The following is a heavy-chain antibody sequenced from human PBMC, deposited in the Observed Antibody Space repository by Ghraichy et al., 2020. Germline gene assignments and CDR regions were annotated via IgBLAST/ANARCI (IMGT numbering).Heavy chain of an antibody. J-gene: IGHJ4*02. CDR3: VRYGGGGYNQIDI. D-gene: IGHD5-24*01. Sequence: GESLNISCAASGFSFSSYGMHWVRQAPGKGLECVAVISRDGGTKYYADSVKGRFTISRDNSKNTLFLQMNSLRPEDTAVHYCVRYGGGGYNQIDIWGQGTLVTVSS. CDR1: GFSFSSYG. V-gene: IGHV3-30*03. CDR2: ISRDGGTK.